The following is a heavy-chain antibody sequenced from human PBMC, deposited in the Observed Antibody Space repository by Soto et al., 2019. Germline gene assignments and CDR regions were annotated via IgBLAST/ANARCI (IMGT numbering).Heavy chain of an antibody. D-gene: IGHD6-13*01. V-gene: IGHV1-58*02. CDR3: AKVRRPYSSSSLFFDY. J-gene: IGHJ4*02. CDR2: IVVGSGNT. CDR1: GFTFTSSA. Sequence: SVKVSCKASGFTFTSSAMQWVRQARGQRLEWIGWIVVGSGNTNYAQKFQERVTITRDMSTSTAYMELSSLRSEDTAVYYCAKVRRPYSSSSLFFDYWGQGTLVTVSS.